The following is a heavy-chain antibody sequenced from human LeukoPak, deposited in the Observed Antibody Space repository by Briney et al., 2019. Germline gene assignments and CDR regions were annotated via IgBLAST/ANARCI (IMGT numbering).Heavy chain of an antibody. J-gene: IGHJ5*02. CDR1: GGTFSSYA. Sequence: GASVKVSCKASGGTFSSYAISWVRQAPGQGLEWMGGIIPIFGTANYAQKFQGRVTITADESTSTAYMELSSLRSEDTAVYYCARGHTAMVGEHNWFDPWGQGTLVTVSS. CDR3: ARGHTAMVGEHNWFDP. D-gene: IGHD5-18*01. CDR2: IIPIFGTA. V-gene: IGHV1-69*13.